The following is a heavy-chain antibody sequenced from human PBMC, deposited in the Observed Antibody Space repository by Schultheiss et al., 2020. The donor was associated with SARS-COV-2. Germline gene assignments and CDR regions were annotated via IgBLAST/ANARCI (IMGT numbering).Heavy chain of an antibody. CDR2: IYYSGST. D-gene: IGHD3-10*01. Sequence: SETLSLTCAVYGGSFSGYYWSWIRQPPGKGLEWIGYIYYSGSTNYNPSLKSRVTISVDTSKNQFSLKLSSVTAADTAVYYCARDGLLWFAGPERWFDPWGQGTLVTVSS. V-gene: IGHV4-59*12. J-gene: IGHJ5*02. CDR1: GGSFSGYY. CDR3: ARDGLLWFAGPERWFDP.